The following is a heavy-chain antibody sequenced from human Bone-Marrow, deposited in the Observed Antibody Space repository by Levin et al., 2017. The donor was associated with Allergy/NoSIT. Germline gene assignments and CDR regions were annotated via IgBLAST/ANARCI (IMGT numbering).Heavy chain of an antibody. D-gene: IGHD6-19*01. Sequence: GESLKISCQGSGYSFNTFWIGWVRERPGKGLEWMGVVFPGDSDTRYSPSFEGQVTMSADKSMNTVYLQWSSLKPSDTAIYYCARHAVSISSYTNGWPPYFGVWGRGTLISVSS. V-gene: IGHV5-51*01. CDR1: GYSFNTFW. CDR2: VFPGDSDT. CDR3: ARHAVSISSYTNGWPPYFGV. J-gene: IGHJ2*01.